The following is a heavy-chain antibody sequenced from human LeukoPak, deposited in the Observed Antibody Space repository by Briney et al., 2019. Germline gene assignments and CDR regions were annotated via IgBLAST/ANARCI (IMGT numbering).Heavy chain of an antibody. J-gene: IGHJ4*02. CDR2: ISYDGSNK. D-gene: IGHD3-22*01. CDR1: GFTFSSYA. V-gene: IGHV3-30-3*01. CDR3: ARIVVVTHLPFDY. Sequence: GGSLRLSCAASGFTFSSYAMHWVRQAPGKGLEWVAVISYDGSNKYYADSVKGRFTISRDNSKNTLYLQMNSLRAEDTAVYYCARIVVVTHLPFDYWGQGTLVTVSS.